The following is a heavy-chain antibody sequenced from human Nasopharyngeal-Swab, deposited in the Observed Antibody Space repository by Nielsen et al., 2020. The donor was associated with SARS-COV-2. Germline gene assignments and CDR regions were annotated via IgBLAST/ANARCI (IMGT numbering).Heavy chain of an antibody. J-gene: IGHJ4*02. Sequence: GGSLRLSCAASGFTFSTYSMNWVRQAPGKGLEWVSSISSSSSYIYYADSLKGRFTISRDNAKNSLYLQMNSLRAEDTALYYCAKGLGVWGSYRYGIDYWGQGTLVTVSS. CDR2: ISSSSSYI. CDR1: GFTFSTYS. CDR3: AKGLGVWGSYRYGIDY. V-gene: IGHV3-21*04. D-gene: IGHD3-16*02.